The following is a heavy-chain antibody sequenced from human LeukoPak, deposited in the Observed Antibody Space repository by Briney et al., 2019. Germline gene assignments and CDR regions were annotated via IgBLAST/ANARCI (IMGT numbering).Heavy chain of an antibody. J-gene: IGHJ6*03. Sequence: PSETLSLTCAVYGGSFSGYYWSWTRQPPGKGLEWIGEINHSGSTNYNPSLKSRVTISVDTSKNQFSLKLSSVTAADTAVYYCAXXXHHLRRGYMDVWGKGTTVTISS. CDR1: GGSFSGYY. D-gene: IGHD3-10*01. CDR3: AXXXHHLRRGYMDV. V-gene: IGHV4-34*01. CDR2: INHSGST.